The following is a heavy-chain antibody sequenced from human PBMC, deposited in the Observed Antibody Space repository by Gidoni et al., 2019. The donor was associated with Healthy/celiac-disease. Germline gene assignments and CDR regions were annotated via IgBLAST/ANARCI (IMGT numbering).Heavy chain of an antibody. D-gene: IGHD3-22*01. CDR2: IFSNDEK. V-gene: IGHV2-26*01. CDR3: ARIRSYYDSSGYLFTALDY. J-gene: IGHJ4*02. CDR1: GFSLSHASMG. Sequence: QVTLKESGPVLVKPTETLTLTCTVSGFSLSHASMGVSWIRQPPGKALEWLAHIFSNDEKSYSTSLKSRLTISKDTSKSQVVLTMTNMDPVDTATYYCARIRSYYDSSGYLFTALDYWGQGTLVTVSS.